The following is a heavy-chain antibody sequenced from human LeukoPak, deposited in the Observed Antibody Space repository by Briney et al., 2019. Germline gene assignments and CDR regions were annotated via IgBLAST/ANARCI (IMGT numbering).Heavy chain of an antibody. CDR2: IGGVGDRT. V-gene: IGHV3-23*01. CDR1: GFTFNPYA. J-gene: IGHJ6*02. CDR3: ARGIYYYYGMDV. D-gene: IGHD1-14*01. Sequence: PGGSLRLSCAASGFTFNPYAMSWVRQAPGKGLEWVAGIGGVGDRTYYADSVKGRFTISRDNSKNTLYLQMNSLRAEDTAVYYCARGIYYYYGMDVWGQGTTVTVSS.